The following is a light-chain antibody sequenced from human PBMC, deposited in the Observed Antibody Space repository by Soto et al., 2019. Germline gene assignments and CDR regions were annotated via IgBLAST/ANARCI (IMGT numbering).Light chain of an antibody. J-gene: IGLJ2*01. Sequence: QSALTQPASVSGSPGQSITISCTGTGSDVGTYNYVSWYQQHPGKAPKLMIYDVTNRPSGVSDRFAGSKSGNTASLTISGLQAEDEADSYCSSYTSSSTSVVFGGGTKLTVL. CDR2: DVT. V-gene: IGLV2-14*01. CDR3: SSYTSSSTSVV. CDR1: GSDVGTYNY.